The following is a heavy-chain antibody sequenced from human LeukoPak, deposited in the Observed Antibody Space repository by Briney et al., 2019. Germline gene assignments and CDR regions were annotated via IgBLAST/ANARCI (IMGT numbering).Heavy chain of an antibody. CDR1: GDSISSGDYY. D-gene: IGHD4-17*01. V-gene: IGHV4-30-4*08. J-gene: IGHJ4*02. Sequence: SETLSLTCTVSGDSISSGDYYWSWIRQPPGKGLEWIGFIYYSGSTYYNPSLKSRVTISVDTSKNQFSLKLSSVTAADTAVYYCARGRGIYGDYGYWGQGTLVTVSS. CDR3: ARGRGIYGDYGY. CDR2: IYYSGST.